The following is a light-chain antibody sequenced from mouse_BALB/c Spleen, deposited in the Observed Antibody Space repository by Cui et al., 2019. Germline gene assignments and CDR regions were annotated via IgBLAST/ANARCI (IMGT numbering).Light chain of an antibody. J-gene: IGKJ2*01. CDR2: LAS. CDR3: QQNNEDPYT. CDR1: ESVDSYGNSF. V-gene: IGKV3-10*01. Sequence: NIVLTQSPASLAVSLGQRATISYRASESVDSYGNSFMHWYQQKPGQPPKLLIYLASNLESGVPARFSGSGSRTDFTLTIDPVEADDAATYYCQQNNEDPYTFGGGTKLEIK.